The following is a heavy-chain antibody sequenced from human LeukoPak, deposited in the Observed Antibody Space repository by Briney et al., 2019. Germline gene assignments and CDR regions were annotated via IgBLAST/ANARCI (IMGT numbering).Heavy chain of an antibody. CDR1: GDSISRSDSY. CDR2: IYYSGRT. Sequence: PSETLSLTCSVSGDSISRSDSYWDWVRQPPGKGLEWIGTIYYSGRTYYSPSLKGRVTMSVATAKNQFSLNLRSVTAADTATFCCARRRYFDGSGYLEWGQGTLLSVSS. V-gene: IGHV4-39*01. CDR3: ARRRYFDGSGYLE. D-gene: IGHD3-22*01. J-gene: IGHJ1*01.